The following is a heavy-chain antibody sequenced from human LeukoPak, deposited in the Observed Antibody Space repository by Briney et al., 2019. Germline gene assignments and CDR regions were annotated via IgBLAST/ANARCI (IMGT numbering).Heavy chain of an antibody. D-gene: IGHD3-22*01. CDR2: INPSGGST. V-gene: IGHV1-46*01. J-gene: IGHJ5*02. Sequence: GASVKVSCKASGYTFTSYYMHWVRQAPGQGLGWMGIINPSGGSTSYAQKFQGRVTMTRDTSTSTVYMELSSLRSEDTAVYYCARDEASYFYDSGGRIDLWGQGTLVTVSS. CDR1: GYTFTSYY. CDR3: ARDEASYFYDSGGRIDL.